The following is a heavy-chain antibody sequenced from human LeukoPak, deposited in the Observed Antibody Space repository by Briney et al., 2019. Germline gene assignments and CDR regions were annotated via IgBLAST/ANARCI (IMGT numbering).Heavy chain of an antibody. D-gene: IGHD6-19*01. CDR1: GFTFSDHF. CDR3: ARVGSVAGPDYLDY. Sequence: AGGSLSLSCAASGFTFSDHFLDWVRQAPGKGLEWVGRSRNKAKSYTTEYGASVKGRFTISRDDSKSTLYLQMNSLKPEDTAVYYCARVGSVAGPDYLDYWGQGTLVTVSS. CDR2: SRNKAKSYTT. V-gene: IGHV3-72*01. J-gene: IGHJ4*02.